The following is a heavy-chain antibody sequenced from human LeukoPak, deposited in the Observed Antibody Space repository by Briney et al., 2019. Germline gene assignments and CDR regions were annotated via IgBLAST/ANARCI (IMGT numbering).Heavy chain of an antibody. J-gene: IGHJ4*02. D-gene: IGHD5-24*01. V-gene: IGHV3-30*18. CDR2: ISYDGSIK. CDR1: GFTFSTYA. CDR3: AKGGETATIEESDY. Sequence: GRSLRLACAASGFTFSTYAMHWVRQAPGRGLEWVTVISYDGSIKYYADSVKGRFTISRDNSKNTVYLQMHSLRDEDTAVYYCAKGGETATIEESDYWGQGTLVTVSS.